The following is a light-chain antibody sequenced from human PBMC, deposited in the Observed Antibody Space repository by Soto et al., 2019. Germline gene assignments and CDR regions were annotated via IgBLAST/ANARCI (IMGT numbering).Light chain of an antibody. V-gene: IGKV3-11*01. CDR2: DAY. J-gene: IGKJ5*01. CDR1: QSFRGM. Sequence: EVVLTQSPVTLYLSPGERATLSCRASQSFRGMLAWYQQKPGQAPRLLIYDAYNRATGIPPRFSGSGSGTDFTLTISSLEPEDSAVYYCQKRHMWPITFGQGTRLESK. CDR3: QKRHMWPIT.